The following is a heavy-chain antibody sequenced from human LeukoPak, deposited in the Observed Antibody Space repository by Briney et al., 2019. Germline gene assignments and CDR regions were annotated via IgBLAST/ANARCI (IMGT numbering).Heavy chain of an antibody. CDR3: TTEGSQAYYYGSGSCYNVGSFDY. J-gene: IGHJ4*02. CDR2: IKSKTDGGTT. CDR1: GFTFSNAW. V-gene: IGHV3-15*01. D-gene: IGHD3-10*01. Sequence: PGGSLRLSCAASGFTFSNAWMSWVRQAPGKGLEWVGRIKSKTDGGTTDYAAPVKGRFTISRDDSKNTLYLQMNSLKTEDTAVYYCTTEGSQAYYYGSGSCYNVGSFDYWGQGTLVTASS.